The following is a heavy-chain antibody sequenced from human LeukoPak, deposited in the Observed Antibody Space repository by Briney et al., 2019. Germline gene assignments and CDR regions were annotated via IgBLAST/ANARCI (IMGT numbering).Heavy chain of an antibody. CDR3: ARDLKDRYSYGYLLDYMEDY. D-gene: IGHD5-18*01. Sequence: GASVKVSCKASGYTFIRYYMNWVRQAPGQGLEWMGIINPSTGSTSYAQKFQGRVTMTKDTSTSTVYMELSSLRSEDTAVYYCARDLKDRYSYGYLLDYMEDYWGQGTLVTVSS. J-gene: IGHJ4*02. CDR1: GYTFIRYY. CDR2: INPSTGST. V-gene: IGHV1-46*01.